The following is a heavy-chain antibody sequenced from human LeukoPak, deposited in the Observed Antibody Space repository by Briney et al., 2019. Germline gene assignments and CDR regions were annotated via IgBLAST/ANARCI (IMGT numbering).Heavy chain of an antibody. CDR1: GFTFSSYS. Sequence: PGGSPRLSCAASGFTFSSYSMNWVRQAPGKGLEWVSSISSSSSYIYYADSVKGRFTISRDNAKNSLYLQMNSLRAEDTAVYYCARGSVIVVEHWGQGTLVTVSS. J-gene: IGHJ4*02. D-gene: IGHD3-22*01. CDR3: ARGSVIVVEH. V-gene: IGHV3-21*01. CDR2: ISSSSSYI.